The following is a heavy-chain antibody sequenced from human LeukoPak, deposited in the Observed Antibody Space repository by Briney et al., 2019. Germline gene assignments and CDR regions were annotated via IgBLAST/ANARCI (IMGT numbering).Heavy chain of an antibody. V-gene: IGHV1-18*01. CDR1: GYTFTSYD. J-gene: IGHJ5*02. CDR3: ASIPRKGSGGSNWFDP. CDR2: ISAYNGNT. Sequence: GASVKVSCKASGYTFTSYDINWVRQAPGQGLEWMGWISAYNGNTNYAQKLQGRVTMTTDTSTSTAYMELRSLRSDDTAVYYCASIPRKGSGGSNWFDPWGQGTLVTVSS. D-gene: IGHD2-15*01.